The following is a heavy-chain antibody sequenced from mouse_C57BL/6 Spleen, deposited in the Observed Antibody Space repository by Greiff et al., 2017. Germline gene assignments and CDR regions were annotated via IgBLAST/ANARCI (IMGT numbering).Heavy chain of an antibody. D-gene: IGHD2-3*01. J-gene: IGHJ1*03. V-gene: IGHV1-26*01. CDR3: SIYDGYYGYFDV. CDR2: INPNNGGT. Sequence: EVKLQQSGPELVKPGASVKISCKASGYTFTDYYMNWVKQSHGKSLEWIGDINPNNGGTSYNQKFKGKATLTVDKSSSTAYMELRSLTSEDSAVYYCSIYDGYYGYFDVWGTGTTVTVSS. CDR1: GYTFTDYY.